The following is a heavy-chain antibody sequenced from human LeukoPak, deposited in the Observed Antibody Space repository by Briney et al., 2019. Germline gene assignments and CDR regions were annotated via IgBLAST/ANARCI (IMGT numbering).Heavy chain of an antibody. CDR2: INHSGST. CDR1: GGSFSGYY. CDR3: ARGGGNSEFLPPIDAFDI. Sequence: SETLSLTCAVYGGSFSGYYWSWIRQPPGKGLEWIGEINHSGSTNYNPSLKSRVTISVDTSKNQFSLKLSSVTAADTAVYYCARGGGNSEFLPPIDAFDIWGQGTMVTSLQ. V-gene: IGHV4-34*01. J-gene: IGHJ3*02. D-gene: IGHD2-21*01.